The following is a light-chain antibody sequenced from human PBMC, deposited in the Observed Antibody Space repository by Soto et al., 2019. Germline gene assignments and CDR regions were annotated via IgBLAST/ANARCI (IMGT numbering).Light chain of an antibody. CDR1: SSNIGSNT. V-gene: IGLV1-44*01. CDR2: TNN. Sequence: QLVLTQPPSASGTPGQRVTISCSGSSSNIGSNTVNWYQQLPGTAPKLLIYTNNRRPSGVPDRFSGSKSGTSASLAISGLQSEDEADYYCAAWDDSLNGAVFGGGTQLTVL. CDR3: AAWDDSLNGAV. J-gene: IGLJ7*01.